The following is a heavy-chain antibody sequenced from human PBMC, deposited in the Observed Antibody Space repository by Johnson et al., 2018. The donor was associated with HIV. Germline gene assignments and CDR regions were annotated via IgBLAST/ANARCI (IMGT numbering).Heavy chain of an antibody. V-gene: IGHV3-7*01. D-gene: IGHD2-15*01. CDR1: GFTFSSAW. CDR3: ATDIVVVLAVTGTGAAFDI. CDR2: IKQDGSEK. J-gene: IGHJ3*02. Sequence: EVQLVESGGGLVKPGGSLRLSCVASGFTFSSAWMSWVRQAPGKGLDWVANIKQDGSEKYYVDSVKGRFTISRDNAKNSLYLQMNSLRAEDTAVYYCATDIVVVLAVTGTGAAFDIWGQGTMVTVSS.